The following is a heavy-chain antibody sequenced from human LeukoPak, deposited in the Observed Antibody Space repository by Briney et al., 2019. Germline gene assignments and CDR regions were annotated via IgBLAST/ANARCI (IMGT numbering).Heavy chain of an antibody. CDR1: GFTFSTYW. D-gene: IGHD5-24*01. J-gene: IGHJ4*02. V-gene: IGHV3-7*03. CDR3: GRDSRWAQPDY. Sequence: GGSLRLSCAASGFTFSTYWMTWVRQAPGKGLEWVANIKQDGSEKYYVDSVKGRFTISRDNAKNSLYLQMNSLRAEDTAVYFCGRDSRWAQPDYWGQGTLVTVSS. CDR2: IKQDGSEK.